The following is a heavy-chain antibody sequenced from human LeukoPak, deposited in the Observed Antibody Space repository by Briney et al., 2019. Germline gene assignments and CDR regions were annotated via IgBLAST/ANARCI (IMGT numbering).Heavy chain of an antibody. CDR2: INPNSGGT. CDR1: GGTFSSYD. D-gene: IGHD6-6*01. J-gene: IGHJ4*02. V-gene: IGHV1-2*02. Sequence: GASVKVSCKASGGTFSSYDISWVRQAPGQGLEWMGWINPNSGGTKYAEKFQGRVTMTGDTSIGTVYMELSWLTSDDTAVYYCARTSSFDYWGQGTRVTVSS. CDR3: ARTSSFDY.